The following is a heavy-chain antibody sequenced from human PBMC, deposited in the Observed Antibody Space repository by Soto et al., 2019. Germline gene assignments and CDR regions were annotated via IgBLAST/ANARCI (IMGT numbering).Heavy chain of an antibody. Sequence: QLQLQESGPGLVKPSETLSLTCTVSGGSISSSSYYWGWIRQPPGKGLEWIGSIYYSGSTYYNPSLKSRVTXSXDXXTNQFSLKLSSVTAADTAVYYCASPKIAFYNWFDPWGQGTLVTVSS. J-gene: IGHJ5*02. CDR1: GGSISSSSYY. CDR2: IYYSGST. V-gene: IGHV4-39*01. D-gene: IGHD3-3*02. CDR3: ASPKIAFYNWFDP.